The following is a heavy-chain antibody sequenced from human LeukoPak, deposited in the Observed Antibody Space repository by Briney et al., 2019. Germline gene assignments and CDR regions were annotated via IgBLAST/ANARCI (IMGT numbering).Heavy chain of an antibody. D-gene: IGHD3-10*01. CDR2: ISYDGSNK. J-gene: IGHJ4*02. Sequence: GGSLRLSCAASGFMFSNYAMSWVRQAPGKGLEWVAVISYDGSNKYYADSVKGRITISRDNSKNALYLQMNSLRAEDTAVYYCAKGRDTYCFDYWGQGTLVTVSS. V-gene: IGHV3-30*18. CDR1: GFMFSNYA. CDR3: AKGRDTYCFDY.